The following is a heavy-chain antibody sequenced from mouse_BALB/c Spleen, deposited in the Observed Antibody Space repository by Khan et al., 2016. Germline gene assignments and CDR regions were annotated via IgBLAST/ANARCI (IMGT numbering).Heavy chain of an antibody. CDR1: GFTFSGFW. CDR2: INSDGSAI. V-gene: IGHV11-2*02. CDR3: LRWGGWNFDV. Sequence: EVQLLETGGGLVQPGGSRGLSCEGSGFTFSGFWMSWVRQTPGKTLEWIGDINSDGSAINYAPSIKDRFTIFRDNDKNTLYLQMNNVRSEDTATYFCLRWGGWNFDVWGAGTTDTVSS. J-gene: IGHJ1*01.